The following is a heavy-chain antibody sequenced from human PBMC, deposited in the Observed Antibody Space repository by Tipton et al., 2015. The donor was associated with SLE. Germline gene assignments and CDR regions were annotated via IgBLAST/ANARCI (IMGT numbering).Heavy chain of an antibody. J-gene: IGHJ4*02. D-gene: IGHD2-15*01. Sequence: LSLTCAVYGGSFSGYYCSWIRQPPGKGLEWIGEINHSGSTNYNPSLMSRVTISVDTSKTQFSLKLTSVTAADTAVYYCARGILRPFNYWGQGTLVTVSS. V-gene: IGHV4-34*01. CDR2: INHSGST. CDR3: ARGILRPFNY. CDR1: GGSFSGYY.